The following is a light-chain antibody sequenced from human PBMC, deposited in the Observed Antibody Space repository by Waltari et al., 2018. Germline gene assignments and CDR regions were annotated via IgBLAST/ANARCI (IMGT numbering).Light chain of an antibody. CDR1: SGHGSYA. J-gene: IGLJ2*01. CDR3: QTWDTDIVV. CDR2: VNSDGSH. V-gene: IGLV4-69*01. Sequence: QLVVTQSPSASASLGASVKLTCTLSSGHGSYAFAWHQQQPEKGPRFLLRVNSDGSHNKGDGIPGRFSGSSSGAERYLIISGLQSEDEADYYCQTWDTDIVVFGGGTKLTV.